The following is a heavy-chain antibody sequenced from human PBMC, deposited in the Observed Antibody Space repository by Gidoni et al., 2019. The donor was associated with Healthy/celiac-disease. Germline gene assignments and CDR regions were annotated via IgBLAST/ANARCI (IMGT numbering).Heavy chain of an antibody. J-gene: IGHJ4*02. D-gene: IGHD3-9*01. CDR1: GGSISSGSYY. Sequence: QVQLQESGPGLVKPSQTLSLTCTVSGGSISSGSYYWSWIRQPAGKGLAWIGRIYTSGSTNYNPSLKSRVTISVDTSKNQFSLKLSSVTAADTAVYYCARASSGYYYYFDYWGQGTLVTVSS. CDR3: ARASSGYYYYFDY. V-gene: IGHV4-61*02. CDR2: IYTSGST.